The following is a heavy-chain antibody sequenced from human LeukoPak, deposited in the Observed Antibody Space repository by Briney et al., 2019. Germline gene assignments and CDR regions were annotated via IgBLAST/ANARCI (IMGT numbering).Heavy chain of an antibody. D-gene: IGHD3-3*01. CDR3: ARPYYDFWSGYYYYGMDV. J-gene: IGHJ6*02. CDR2: MNPNSGNT. Sequence: ASVKVSCKASGYTFTSYDINWVRQATGQGLEWMGWMNPNSGNTGYAQKFQGRVTMTRNTSISTAYMELSSLRSEDTAVYYCARPYYDFWSGYYYYGMDVWGQGTTVTVSS. V-gene: IGHV1-8*01. CDR1: GYTFTSYD.